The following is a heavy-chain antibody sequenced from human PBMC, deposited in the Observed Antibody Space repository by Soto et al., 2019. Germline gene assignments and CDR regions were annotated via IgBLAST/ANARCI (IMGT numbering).Heavy chain of an antibody. D-gene: IGHD4-4*01. V-gene: IGHV4-59*12. CDR1: GGSISGYY. Sequence: QVQLQESGPGLVKPSETLSLTCTVSGGSISGYYWTWIRQSPGKGLEWIGPIYYSGSTKYNPSLKSRLTMSVDRSKNQFSLRLSSVTDADTAVYYCAMTETTLYNWFDPWGQGTLVTVSS. J-gene: IGHJ5*02. CDR2: IYYSGST. CDR3: AMTETTLYNWFDP.